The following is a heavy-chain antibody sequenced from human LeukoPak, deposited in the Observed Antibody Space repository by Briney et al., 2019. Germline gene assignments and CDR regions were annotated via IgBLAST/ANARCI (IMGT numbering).Heavy chain of an antibody. J-gene: IGHJ4*02. CDR3: AQAWRWLQLNY. CDR1: GFTFSSYG. CDR2: ISYDGSNK. V-gene: IGHV3-30*18. D-gene: IGHD5-24*01. Sequence: GGSLRLSCAASGFTFSSYGMHWVRQAPGKGLEWVAVISYDGSNKYYADSVKGRFTISRDNSMNTLYLQMNSLRDEDTAVYYCAQAWRWLQLNYWGQGTLVAVSS.